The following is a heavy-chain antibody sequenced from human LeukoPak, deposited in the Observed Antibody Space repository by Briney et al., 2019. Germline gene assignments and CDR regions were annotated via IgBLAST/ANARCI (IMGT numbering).Heavy chain of an antibody. Sequence: SVKVSCKASGGTFSSYAISWVRQAPGQGLEWMGGIIPIFGTANYAQKFQGRVRITADESTSTAYMELSSLGSEDTAVYYCARAGVKYYYGSGSYGYYYYMDVWGIGTTVTISS. CDR2: IIPIFGTA. V-gene: IGHV1-69*13. J-gene: IGHJ6*03. CDR1: GGTFSSYA. D-gene: IGHD3-10*01. CDR3: ARAGVKYYYGSGSYGYYYYMDV.